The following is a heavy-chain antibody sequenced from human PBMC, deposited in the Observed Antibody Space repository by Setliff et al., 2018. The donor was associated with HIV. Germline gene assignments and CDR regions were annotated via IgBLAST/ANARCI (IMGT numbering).Heavy chain of an antibody. V-gene: IGHV3-48*01. CDR3: ARDLAEMDFFDS. CDR2: ISSSSSTI. CDR1: GFTLTTYS. Sequence: GGSLRLSCAASGFTLTTYSMNWVRQAPGKGLEWVSSISSSSSTIYYADSVKGRFTISRDNAKNLLYLQMNSLRVEDTAVYYCARDLAEMDFFDSWGQGTLVTVSS. J-gene: IGHJ4*02.